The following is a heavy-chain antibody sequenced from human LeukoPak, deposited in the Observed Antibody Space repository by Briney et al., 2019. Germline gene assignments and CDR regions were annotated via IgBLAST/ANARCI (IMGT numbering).Heavy chain of an antibody. CDR1: GFTVSSNY. D-gene: IGHD1-14*01. CDR3: ARSQSGRYYYGMDV. V-gene: IGHV3-53*01. J-gene: IGHJ6*02. Sequence: GGSLRLSCAASGFTVSSNYMSWVRQAPGKGLEWVSVIYSGGSTYYADSVKGRFTISRDNSKNTLYLQMNSLRAEDTAVYYCARSQSGRYYYGMDVWGHGTTVTISS. CDR2: IYSGGST.